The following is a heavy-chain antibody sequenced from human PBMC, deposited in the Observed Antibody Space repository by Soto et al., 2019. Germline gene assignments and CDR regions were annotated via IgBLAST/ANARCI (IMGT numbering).Heavy chain of an antibody. Sequence: ASVKVSCKASGYTFTSYAMHWVRQAPGQGLEWMGWINPNSGGTNYAQKFQGWVTMTRDTSISTAYMELSRLRSDDTAVYYCARDFGYCSGGSCYYYGMDVWGQGTTVTVSS. D-gene: IGHD2-15*01. CDR3: ARDFGYCSGGSCYYYGMDV. V-gene: IGHV1-2*04. CDR2: INPNSGGT. J-gene: IGHJ6*02. CDR1: GYTFTSYA.